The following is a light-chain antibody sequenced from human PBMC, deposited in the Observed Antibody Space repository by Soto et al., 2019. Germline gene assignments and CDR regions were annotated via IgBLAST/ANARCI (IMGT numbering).Light chain of an antibody. CDR2: TAS. J-gene: IGKJ5*01. CDR1: EGISTG. V-gene: IGKV1-9*01. CDR3: QQRRSYPIT. Sequence: DIQLTQSPSFLSTSVGDRVTLTCRASEGISTGLAWYQQKPGKAPTLLIHTASTLQSGVPSRFSGSGSGTEFTLTISSLQPEDFATYYCQQRRSYPITFGQGTRLEIK.